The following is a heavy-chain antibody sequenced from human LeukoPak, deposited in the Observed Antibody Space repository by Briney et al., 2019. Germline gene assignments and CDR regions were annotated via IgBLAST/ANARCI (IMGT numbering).Heavy chain of an antibody. D-gene: IGHD3-22*01. CDR1: GYTFTSYG. CDR2: ISAYNGNT. V-gene: IGHV1-18*01. Sequence: GASVTVSCKASGYTFTSYGISWVRQAPGQGLKWMGWISAYNGNTSYAQKLQGRVTMTTDTSTSTAYMELRSLRSDDTAVYYCARDTYYYDSSGYYYFGSFDYWGQGTLVTVSS. J-gene: IGHJ4*02. CDR3: ARDTYYYDSSGYYYFGSFDY.